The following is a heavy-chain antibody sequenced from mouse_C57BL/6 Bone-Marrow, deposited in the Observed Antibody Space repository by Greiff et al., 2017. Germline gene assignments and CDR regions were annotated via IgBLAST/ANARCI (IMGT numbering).Heavy chain of an antibody. J-gene: IGHJ1*03. CDR1: GFSFTSYG. Sequence: QVQLQQSGPGLVQPSQSLSITCTVSGFSFTSYGVHWVRQSPGKGLEWLGVIWRGGSTDYNAAFISRLSISKDNSTSQVFFKMNSLQADDTAIYYCATQYFDVWGTGTTVTVSS. CDR3: ATQYFDV. V-gene: IGHV2-2*01. CDR2: IWRGGST.